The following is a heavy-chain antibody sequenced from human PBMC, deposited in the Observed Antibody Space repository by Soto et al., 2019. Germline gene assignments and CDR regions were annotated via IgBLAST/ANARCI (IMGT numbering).Heavy chain of an antibody. CDR3: ARDGWSMDTWNDPHFDY. J-gene: IGHJ4*02. V-gene: IGHV1-18*01. CDR1: GYTFTSFG. CDR2: ISALTGET. D-gene: IGHD1-1*01. Sequence: QVLLVQSGPELKRPGASVMLSCKASGYTFTSFGFSWVRQAPGQQGLEWVGWISALTGETKFAQRFQDRIDLTTDTATKTGYMELRSLTPDDTAVYFCARDGWSMDTWNDPHFDYWGRGTLVSVSP.